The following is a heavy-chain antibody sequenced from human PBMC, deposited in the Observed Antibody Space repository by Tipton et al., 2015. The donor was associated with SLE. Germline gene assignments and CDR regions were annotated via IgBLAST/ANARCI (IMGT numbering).Heavy chain of an antibody. CDR3: ARLVKYYDRGAFDI. CDR1: VGSINSSSYY. D-gene: IGHD3-22*01. J-gene: IGHJ3*02. V-gene: IGHV4-39*07. CDR2: INYSGRT. Sequence: TLSLTCTVSVGSINSSSYYWAWFRQPPGKGREWIGSINYSGRTYHNPSLKSRGTISVDTSKNQFSLKLSSVTAADTAVYYCARLVKYYDRGAFDIWGQGTMVTVSS.